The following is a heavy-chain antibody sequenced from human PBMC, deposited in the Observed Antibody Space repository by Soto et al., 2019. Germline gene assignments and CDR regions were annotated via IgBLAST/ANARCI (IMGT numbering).Heavy chain of an antibody. J-gene: IGHJ4*02. Sequence: GGSLRLSCAASGFTFSSYAMSRVRQAPGKGLEWVSAISGSGGSTYYADSVKGRFTISRDNSKNTLYLQMNSLRAEDTAVYYCAKRSLLGTIFGVVIAGFDYWGQGTLVTVSS. CDR1: GFTFSSYA. CDR2: ISGSGGST. CDR3: AKRSLLGTIFGVVIAGFDY. V-gene: IGHV3-23*01. D-gene: IGHD3-3*01.